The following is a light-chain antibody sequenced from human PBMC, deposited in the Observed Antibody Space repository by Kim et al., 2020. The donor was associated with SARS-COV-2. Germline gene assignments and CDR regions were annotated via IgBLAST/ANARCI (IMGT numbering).Light chain of an antibody. CDR1: GDSIAASY. J-gene: IGLJ2*01. CDR2: EDN. CDR3: QSYDSRSVV. V-gene: IGLV6-57*02. Sequence: GKAVTISCTGSGDSIAASYVQWYQQRPGSVPIIVIYEDNQRPSGVPDRFSGSIDSSSNSAFLTISGLKTEDEADYYCQSYDSRSVVFGGGTQLTVL.